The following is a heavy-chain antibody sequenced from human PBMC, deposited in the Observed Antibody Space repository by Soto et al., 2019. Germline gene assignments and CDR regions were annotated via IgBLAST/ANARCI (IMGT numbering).Heavy chain of an antibody. CDR2: ISAYNSNT. CDR1: GYTFTSYG. D-gene: IGHD2-15*01. Sequence: ASVKVSCKASGYTFTSYGISWVRQAPGQGLEWMGWISAYNSNTNYAQKLQGRVTMTTDTSTSTAYMELRSLRSDDTAVYYCARTYVVVVAATYGDYWGQGTLVTVSS. J-gene: IGHJ4*02. CDR3: ARTYVVVVAATYGDY. V-gene: IGHV1-18*01.